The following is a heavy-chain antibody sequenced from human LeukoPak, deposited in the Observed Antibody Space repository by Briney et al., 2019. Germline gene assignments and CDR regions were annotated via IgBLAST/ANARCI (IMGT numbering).Heavy chain of an antibody. V-gene: IGHV5-51*01. CDR3: ARHKQGYNYYYGMDV. Sequence: GESLKISCKGSGYSFTSYWIGWVRQMPGKGLEWMGIIYPGDSDTRYSPSFQGQVTSSADKSISTAYLQWSSLKASDTAMYCCARHKQGYNYYYGMDVWGKGTTVTVSS. CDR1: GYSFTSYW. J-gene: IGHJ6*04. CDR2: IYPGDSDT.